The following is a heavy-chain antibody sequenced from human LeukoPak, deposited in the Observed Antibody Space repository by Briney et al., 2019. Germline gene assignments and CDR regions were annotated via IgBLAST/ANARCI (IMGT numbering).Heavy chain of an antibody. V-gene: IGHV4-30-2*02. D-gene: IGHD6-25*01. CDR3: ARSGGYSSGLQH. Sequence: PSETLSLTCAVSGGSISSGGYSWRWIRQPPGKGLEWIGYIYHSGSTYCNPSLKSRVTISVDRSKNQFSLKMSSVTAADTAVYYCARSGGYSSGLQHWGQGTLVTVSS. J-gene: IGHJ1*01. CDR1: GGSISSGGYS. CDR2: IYHSGST.